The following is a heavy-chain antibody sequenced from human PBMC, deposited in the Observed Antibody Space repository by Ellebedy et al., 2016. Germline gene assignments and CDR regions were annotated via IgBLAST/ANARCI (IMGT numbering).Heavy chain of an antibody. CDR2: ISDSGSGT. J-gene: IGHJ4*02. Sequence: GGSLRLSXAASGFTFSSYAMSWVRQVPGKGLEWASSISDSGSGTYYADSVKGRFTFSRDNSNNSLYLQMNSLRAEDTALYYCAKVDNNWNYDYWGQGTLVTVSS. CDR1: GFTFSSYA. V-gene: IGHV3-23*01. D-gene: IGHD1-7*01. CDR3: AKVDNNWNYDY.